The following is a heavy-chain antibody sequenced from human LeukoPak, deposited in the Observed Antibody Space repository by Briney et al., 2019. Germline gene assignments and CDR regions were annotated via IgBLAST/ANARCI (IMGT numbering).Heavy chain of an antibody. CDR2: IRPDASDT. CDR1: GFTFRNNW. CDR3: TSISLGANEDY. J-gene: IGHJ4*02. D-gene: IGHD1-26*01. V-gene: IGHV3-7*03. Sequence: GGSLRLSCAASGFTFRNNWMNWIRQTPGEGLEWVANIRPDASDTGYVDSVKGRFTISRDNAKNLLYLQMNSLRVDDTAVYYCTSISLGANEDYWGQGTRVTVSS.